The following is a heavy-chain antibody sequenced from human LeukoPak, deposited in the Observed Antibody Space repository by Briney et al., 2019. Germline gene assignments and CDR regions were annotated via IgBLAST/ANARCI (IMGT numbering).Heavy chain of an antibody. Sequence: PGGSLRLSCVASGFTFSSRHMNWVRQTPGKGLESVATIKPDGSEKYYVDSVKGRFTISRDNAKSSLYLQMNSLRAEDTGVYFCARMSSYCDYWGQGTLVTVSS. CDR3: ARMSSYCDY. J-gene: IGHJ4*02. CDR1: GFTFSSRH. V-gene: IGHV3-7*01. CDR2: IKPDGSEK. D-gene: IGHD2-2*01.